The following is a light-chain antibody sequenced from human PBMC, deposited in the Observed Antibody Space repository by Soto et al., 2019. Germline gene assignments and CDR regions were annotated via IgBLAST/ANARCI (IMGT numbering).Light chain of an antibody. CDR2: LGS. CDR3: MQALQSPRT. Sequence: EIVMTQSPLSLSVTPGEPASISCRSSQSLLHTNGYNYLDWYLQKPGQSPQLLIYLGSNRSSGVPDMFSGSGSGTDLTLRISRVEAEDVGVYYCMQALQSPRTFGHGTKVEIK. J-gene: IGKJ1*01. CDR1: QSLLHTNGYNY. V-gene: IGKV2-28*01.